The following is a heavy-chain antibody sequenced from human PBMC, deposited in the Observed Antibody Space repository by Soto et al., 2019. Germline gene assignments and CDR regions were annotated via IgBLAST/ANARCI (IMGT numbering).Heavy chain of an antibody. J-gene: IGHJ4*02. CDR3: GKGGGGDHGY. Sequence: EVQLVESEGGLVQPGGSLRLSCEASGFIFSSSDMSWVRQAPGKGLEWISSITTTGDRTHYADSVRGRFTISRDNSRNTVYLELNSLRVEDTAVYYCGKGGGGDHGYWGQGTLVAVSS. V-gene: IGHV3-23*04. D-gene: IGHD2-21*02. CDR2: ITTTGDRT. CDR1: GFIFSSSD.